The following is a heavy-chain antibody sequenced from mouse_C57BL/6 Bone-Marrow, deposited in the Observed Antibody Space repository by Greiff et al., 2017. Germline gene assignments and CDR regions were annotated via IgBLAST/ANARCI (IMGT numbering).Heavy chain of an antibody. CDR2: IDPSDSYT. J-gene: IGHJ3*01. D-gene: IGHD1-1*01. CDR3: ERSHYGSSYGFAY. CDR1: GYTFTSYW. Sequence: QVQLQQPGAELVMPGASVKLSCKASGYTFTSYWMHWVKQRPGQGLEWIGEIDPSDSYTNYNQKFKGKSTLTVDKSSSTAYMQLSSLTSEDSAVYYCERSHYGSSYGFAYWGQGTLVTVSA. V-gene: IGHV1-69*01.